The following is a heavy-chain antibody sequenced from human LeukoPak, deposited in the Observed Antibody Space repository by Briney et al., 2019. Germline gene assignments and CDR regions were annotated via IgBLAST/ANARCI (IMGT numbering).Heavy chain of an antibody. Sequence: GASVKVSCKVSGRTLSQFSLQWVRQVPGKGLEWMGGSDPKDKTFYAQNFQGRVTLTEVTSTDTAYMDLSSLIFEDSALYYCAIRRLAVASAPFDHWGQGTLVTVSS. D-gene: IGHD6-19*01. CDR1: GRTLSQFS. V-gene: IGHV1-24*01. J-gene: IGHJ5*02. CDR3: AIRRLAVASAPFDH. CDR2: SDPKDKT.